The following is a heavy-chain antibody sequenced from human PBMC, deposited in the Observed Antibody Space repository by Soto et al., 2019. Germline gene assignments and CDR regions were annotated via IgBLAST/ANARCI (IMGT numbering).Heavy chain of an antibody. CDR2: INPSGGST. D-gene: IGHD6-19*01. V-gene: IGHV1-46*03. J-gene: IGHJ6*02. CDR1: GYTFTSYY. Sequence: GASVKVSCKASGYTFTSYYMHWVRQAPGQGLEWMGIINPSGGSTSCAQKFQGRVTMTRDTSTSTVYMELSSLRSEDTAVYYCARARAVAGKKYYYYGMDVWGQGTTVTVSS. CDR3: ARARAVAGKKYYYYGMDV.